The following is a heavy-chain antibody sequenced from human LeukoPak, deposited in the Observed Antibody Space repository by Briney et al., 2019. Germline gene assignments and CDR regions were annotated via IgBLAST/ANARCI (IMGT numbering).Heavy chain of an antibody. CDR1: GFTCSNAW. V-gene: IGHV3-23*01. D-gene: IGHD2-15*01. Sequence: GGSLRLSCTASGFTCSNAWMSWVRQAPGKGLEWVSAISGSGGSTHYADSVKGRFTISRDNSKNTLYLQMSSLRAEDTAVYYCAKDSNRQGYCSGGSCYPVFQNWGQGTLVTVSS. CDR2: ISGSGGST. CDR3: AKDSNRQGYCSGGSCYPVFQN. J-gene: IGHJ1*01.